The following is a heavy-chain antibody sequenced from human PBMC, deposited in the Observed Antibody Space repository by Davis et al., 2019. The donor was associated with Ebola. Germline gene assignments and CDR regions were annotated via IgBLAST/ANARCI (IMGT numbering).Heavy chain of an antibody. Sequence: GESLKISCAAFGFSFGTYGMHWVRQAPGKGLEWVGYMSYGGSHTSSIDSVKGRFTISRDNAKNSLYLQLDSLRAEDTAVYYCAREAYYDFWSGYPPLRFDPWGQGTLVTVSS. CDR3: AREAYYDFWSGYPPLRFDP. D-gene: IGHD3-3*01. CDR1: GFSFGTYG. CDR2: MSYGGSHT. V-gene: IGHV3-30*03. J-gene: IGHJ5*02.